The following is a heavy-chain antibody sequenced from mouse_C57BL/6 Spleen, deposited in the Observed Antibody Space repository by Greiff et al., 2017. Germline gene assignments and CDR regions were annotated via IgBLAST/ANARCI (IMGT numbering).Heavy chain of an antibody. Sequence: QVQLQQSGAELVKPGASVTISCKASGYAFSSYWMNWVKQRPGKGLEWIGQIYPGAGDTNYNGKFKGKATLTADKSSSTAYMQLSSLTSEDSAVYFCARDYYSSSYAYFDVWGTGTLVTVSS. CDR1: GYAFSSYW. CDR2: IYPGAGDT. D-gene: IGHD1-1*01. CDR3: ARDYYSSSYAYFDV. V-gene: IGHV1-80*01. J-gene: IGHJ1*03.